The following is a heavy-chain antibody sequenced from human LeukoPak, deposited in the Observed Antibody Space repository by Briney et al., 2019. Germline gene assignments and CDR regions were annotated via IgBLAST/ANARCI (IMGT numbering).Heavy chain of an antibody. D-gene: IGHD3-10*01. Sequence: ESAEPLSLPRSVCGGSIRCFYWSWLRQPPGKAVEWWGYNYYSGSTNYNPSLKSRVTISGDTSKNQFSLKLSSVTPADTVVYYCGRDIMWFGEHAFDIWGQARMVTVCS. J-gene: IGHJ3*02. CDR2: NYYSGST. V-gene: IGHV4-59*12. CDR3: GRDIMWFGEHAFDI. CDR1: GGSIRCFY.